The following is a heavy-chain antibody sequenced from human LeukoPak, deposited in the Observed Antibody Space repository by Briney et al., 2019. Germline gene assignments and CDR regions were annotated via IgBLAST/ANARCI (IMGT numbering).Heavy chain of an antibody. CDR2: IYSGGST. Sequence: GRSLRLSCAASGFTVSSNYMSWVRQAPGKGLEWVSVIYSGGSTYYADSVKGRFTISRDNSKNTLYLQMNSLRAEDTAVYYCAREEYPVGAFDIWGQGTMVTVSS. CDR3: AREEYPVGAFDI. CDR1: GFTVSSNY. V-gene: IGHV3-53*01. J-gene: IGHJ3*02. D-gene: IGHD6-6*01.